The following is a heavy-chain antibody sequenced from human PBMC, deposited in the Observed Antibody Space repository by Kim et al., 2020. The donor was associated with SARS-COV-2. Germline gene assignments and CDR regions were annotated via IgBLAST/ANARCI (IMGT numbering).Heavy chain of an antibody. J-gene: IGHJ4*02. CDR1: GFIFSTSA. D-gene: IGHD3-16*01. V-gene: IGHV3-23*01. Sequence: GGSLRLSCSASGFIFSTSAMSWFRQAPGKGLEWVSSVTRDGTTTFYADSVRGRVTISRDNSKSTLYLHINSLTVEDTARYYCANVPRGFWGQGALLTVSS. CDR2: VTRDGTTT. CDR3: ANVPRGF.